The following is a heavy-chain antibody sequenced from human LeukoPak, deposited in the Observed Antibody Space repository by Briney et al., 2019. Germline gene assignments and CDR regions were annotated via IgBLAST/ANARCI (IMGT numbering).Heavy chain of an antibody. CDR3: ARGGGIAGPNWFDP. CDR1: GYTFTGYY. J-gene: IGHJ5*02. V-gene: IGHV1-2*02. CDR2: INPNSGGT. D-gene: IGHD6-13*01. Sequence: GASVKVSCKASGYTFTGYYMHWVRQAPGQGLEWMGWINPNSGGTNYAQEFQGRVTMTRDTSISTAYMELSRLRSDDTAVYYCARGGGIAGPNWFDPWGQGTLVTVSS.